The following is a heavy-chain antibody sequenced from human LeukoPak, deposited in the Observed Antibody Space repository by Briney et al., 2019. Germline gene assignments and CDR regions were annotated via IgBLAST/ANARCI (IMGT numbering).Heavy chain of an antibody. CDR3: AKDLDSAAFDI. D-gene: IGHD2-15*01. J-gene: IGHJ3*02. CDR1: GYTFTTYA. Sequence: GASVKVSCRASGYTFTTYAINWVRRAPGQGLEYMGWIRTNTGSPTYAQGFTGRFVFSLDTSVNTAYLQISSLKAEDTAVYYCAKDLDSAAFDIWGQGTMVTVSS. V-gene: IGHV7-4-1*02. CDR2: IRTNTGSP.